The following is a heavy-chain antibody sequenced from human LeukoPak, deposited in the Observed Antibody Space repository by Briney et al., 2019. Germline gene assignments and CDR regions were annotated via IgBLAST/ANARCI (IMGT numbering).Heavy chain of an antibody. V-gene: IGHV3-23*01. J-gene: IGHJ4*02. CDR3: ARDSSGYYVVSGSFDY. CDR2: ISGSGGSA. Sequence: GGSLRLSCAASGFTFSSYAMSWVRQAPGKGLEWVSTISGSGGSAYYADSVKGRFTISRDNSKNTLYLQMNSLRAEDTAVYYCARDSSGYYVVSGSFDYWGQRTLVTVSS. CDR1: GFTFSSYA. D-gene: IGHD3-22*01.